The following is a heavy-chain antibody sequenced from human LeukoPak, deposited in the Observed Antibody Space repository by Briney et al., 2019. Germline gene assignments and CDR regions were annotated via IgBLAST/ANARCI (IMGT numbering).Heavy chain of an antibody. CDR3: ARGEIDGPDFDQ. CDR1: GYIFTAYY. CDR2: INANSGGI. V-gene: IGHV1-2*02. J-gene: IGHJ4*02. Sequence: ASVKVSCKASGYIFTAYYMHWVRQAPGQGLEWMGWINANSGGINYAQKFQGRVTMTRDTSITTAYMGVSGLTSDDTAVYFCARGEIDGPDFDQWGQGTLVTVSS. D-gene: IGHD5-24*01.